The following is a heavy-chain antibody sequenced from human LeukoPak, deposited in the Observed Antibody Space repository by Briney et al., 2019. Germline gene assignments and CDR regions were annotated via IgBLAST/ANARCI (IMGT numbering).Heavy chain of an antibody. CDR3: ARRVSEVAPTLRNGENWFDP. CDR2: IYTDGGT. J-gene: IGHJ5*02. Sequence: SETLSLTCTASGGSISGYYWNWIRQPAGKGLEWIGRIYTDGGTLYNPSLKSRVTMSVDTSKNQFSLKLTSVTAADTAVYYCARRVSEVAPTLRNGENWFDPWGRGTLVTVSS. V-gene: IGHV4-4*07. D-gene: IGHD1-26*01. CDR1: GGSISGYY.